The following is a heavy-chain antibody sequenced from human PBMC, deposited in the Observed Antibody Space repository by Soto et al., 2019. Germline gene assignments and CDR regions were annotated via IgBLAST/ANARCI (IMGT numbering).Heavy chain of an antibody. CDR3: AKDRYSNGSRYFDY. CDR2: ISYDGSNK. V-gene: IGHV3-30*18. D-gene: IGHD6-19*01. CDR1: GFTFSSYG. Sequence: QVQLVESGGGVVQPGRSLRLPCAASGFTFSSYGMHWVRQAPGKGLEWVAVISYDGSNKYYADSVKGRFTISRDNSKNTLYLQMNSLRAEDTAVYYCAKDRYSNGSRYFDYWGQGTLVTVSS. J-gene: IGHJ4*02.